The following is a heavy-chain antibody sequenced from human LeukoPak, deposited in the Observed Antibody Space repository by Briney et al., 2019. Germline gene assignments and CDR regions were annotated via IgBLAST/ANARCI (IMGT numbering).Heavy chain of an antibody. Sequence: ASVKVSCKASGGTFSSYAISWVRQAPGQGLEWMGGIIPIFGTANYAQKFQGRVTIPTDESTSTAYMELSSLRSEDTAVYYCARGPITMVRGADNDYYYYYMDVWGKGTTVTVSS. CDR3: ARGPITMVRGADNDYYYYYMDV. J-gene: IGHJ6*03. CDR1: GGTFSSYA. D-gene: IGHD3-10*01. V-gene: IGHV1-69*05. CDR2: IIPIFGTA.